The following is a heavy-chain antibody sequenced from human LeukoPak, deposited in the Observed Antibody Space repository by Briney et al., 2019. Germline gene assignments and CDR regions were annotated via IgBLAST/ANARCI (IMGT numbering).Heavy chain of an antibody. D-gene: IGHD7-27*01. J-gene: IGHJ4*02. Sequence: PGGSLRLSCAASGFSFSSYWMSWVRQAPGKGLEWVANIKQDGSESNYVGSVKGRFTISRDNAKNSLYLQMNSLRAEDTAVYYCARDQSPKWGSGERYFDYWGQGTLVTVSS. CDR1: GFSFSSYW. V-gene: IGHV3-7*01. CDR3: ARDQSPKWGSGERYFDY. CDR2: IKQDGSES.